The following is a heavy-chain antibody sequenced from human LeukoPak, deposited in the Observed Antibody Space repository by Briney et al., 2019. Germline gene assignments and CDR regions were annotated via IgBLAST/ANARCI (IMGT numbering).Heavy chain of an antibody. CDR3: ARESYGGNWLDY. D-gene: IGHD4-23*01. CDR1: GFTFSSYW. Sequence: GGSLRLXCAASGFTFSSYWMSWVRPTPGKGLEWVANIKQDGSEKYYVDSVKGRFTISRDNAKNSLYLQMNSLRAEDTAVYYCARESYGGNWLDYWGQGTLVTVSS. J-gene: IGHJ4*02. V-gene: IGHV3-7*01. CDR2: IKQDGSEK.